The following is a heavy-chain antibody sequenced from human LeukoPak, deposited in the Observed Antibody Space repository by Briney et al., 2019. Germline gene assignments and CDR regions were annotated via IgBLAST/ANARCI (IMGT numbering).Heavy chain of an antibody. V-gene: IGHV4-39*01. J-gene: IGHJ4*02. Sequence: PSETLSLTCTVSGGSISSSSYYWGWIRQPPGKGLEWIGSIYYSGSTYYNPSLKSRVTISVDTSKNQFSLKLSAVTAADTAVYYCARVRTIVTTTFDYWGQGTLVTVSS. CDR1: GGSISSSSYY. D-gene: IGHD4-17*01. CDR2: IYYSGST. CDR3: ARVRTIVTTTFDY.